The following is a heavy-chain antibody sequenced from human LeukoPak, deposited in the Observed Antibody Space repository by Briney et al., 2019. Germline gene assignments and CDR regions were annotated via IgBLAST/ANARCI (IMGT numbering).Heavy chain of an antibody. V-gene: IGHV3-53*01. CDR1: GFTFSSYS. Sequence: GGSLRLSCAASGFTFSSYSMNWVRQAPGKGLEWISVIYSGGSTYYADSGKGRFTISRDDSKNTLYLQMNSLRAEDTAIYYCARAQWRTYSYYYMDVWGKGTTVTVSS. CDR3: ARAQWRTYSYYYMDV. D-gene: IGHD6-19*01. CDR2: IYSGGST. J-gene: IGHJ6*03.